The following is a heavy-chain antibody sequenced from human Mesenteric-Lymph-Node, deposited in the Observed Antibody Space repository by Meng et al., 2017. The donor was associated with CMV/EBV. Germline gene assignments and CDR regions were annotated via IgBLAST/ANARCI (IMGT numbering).Heavy chain of an antibody. V-gene: IGHV3-30*02. CDR3: AKDEVVPAAIKGGY. J-gene: IGHJ4*02. D-gene: IGHD2-2*02. CDR2: IRSDASNE. CDR1: GFSFSGYG. Sequence: GGSLRLSCAASGFSFSGYGMHWVRQAPGKGLEWVSFIRSDASNEYYRDSVKGRFTISRDNSENRLYLQMNSLRAEDTAVYYCAKDEVVPAAIKGGYWGQGTLVTVSS.